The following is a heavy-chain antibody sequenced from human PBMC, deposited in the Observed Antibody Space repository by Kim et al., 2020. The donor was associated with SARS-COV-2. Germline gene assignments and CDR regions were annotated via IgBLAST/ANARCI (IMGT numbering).Heavy chain of an antibody. CDR3: ARVAYSLFDY. CDR2: IYYSGST. D-gene: IGHD1-26*01. Sequence: SETLSLTCTVSGGSISSSSYYWGWIRQPPGKGLEWIGSIYYSGSTYYNPSLKSRVTISVDTSKNQFSLKLSSVTAADTAVYYCARVAYSLFDYWGQGTLVTVSS. CDR1: GGSISSSSYY. J-gene: IGHJ4*02. V-gene: IGHV4-39*07.